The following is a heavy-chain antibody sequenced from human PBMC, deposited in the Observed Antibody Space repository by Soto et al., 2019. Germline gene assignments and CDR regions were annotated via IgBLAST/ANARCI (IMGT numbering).Heavy chain of an antibody. Sequence: ETLSLTCTVSGYSISSGSYWARIRQPPGKGLEWIGYIFPSGTTYYNPSLKSRVTISIDVSKNQFSLSLRSLTAADTAVYYCARSREFDYWSQGTLVTVSS. J-gene: IGHJ4*02. CDR2: IFPSGTT. V-gene: IGHV4-38-2*02. CDR3: ARSREFDY. CDR1: GYSISSGSY.